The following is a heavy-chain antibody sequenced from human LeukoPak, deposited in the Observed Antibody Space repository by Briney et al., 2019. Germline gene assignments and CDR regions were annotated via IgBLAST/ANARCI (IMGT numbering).Heavy chain of an antibody. CDR1: GFTFSSYW. J-gene: IGHJ3*02. D-gene: IGHD6-19*01. V-gene: IGHV3-74*01. CDR2: IKGDGSST. CDR3: ARGGYSSGWSHAFDI. Sequence: GGSLRFSCAASGFTFSSYWMHWVRHTPGKGLVWVSRIKGDGSSTSYADSVKGRFTISRDNAKNSLYLQMNSLRAEDTAVYYCARGGYSSGWSHAFDIWGQGTMVTVSS.